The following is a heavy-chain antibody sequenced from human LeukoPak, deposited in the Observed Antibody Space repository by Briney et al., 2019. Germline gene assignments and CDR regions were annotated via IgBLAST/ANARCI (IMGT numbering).Heavy chain of an antibody. Sequence: NPGGSLRLSCAASGFTFSSYSMNWLRQAPGEGLEWVSSISSSRSYIYYADSVKGRFTISRDNAKNSLYLQMNSLRAEETAVYYCARGPLLWFGERINGDYWGQGTLVTVSS. D-gene: IGHD3-10*01. CDR1: GFTFSSYS. CDR3: ARGPLLWFGERINGDY. V-gene: IGHV3-21*01. CDR2: ISSSRSYI. J-gene: IGHJ4*02.